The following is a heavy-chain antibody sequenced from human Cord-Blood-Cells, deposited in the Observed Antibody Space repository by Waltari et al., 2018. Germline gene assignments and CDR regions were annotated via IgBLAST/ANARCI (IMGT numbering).Heavy chain of an antibody. J-gene: IGHJ4*02. D-gene: IGHD1-26*01. V-gene: IGHV4-34*01. Sequence: QVQLQQWGAGLLKPSETLSLTCAVYGGSFSGYSWSWSRQPPGKGLGWIGEIHHSGSTNYNPSLKSRVTISVDTSKNQFSLKLSSVTAADTAVYYCALVGATLHGDYWGQGTLVTVSS. CDR1: GGSFSGYS. CDR3: ALVGATLHGDY. CDR2: IHHSGST.